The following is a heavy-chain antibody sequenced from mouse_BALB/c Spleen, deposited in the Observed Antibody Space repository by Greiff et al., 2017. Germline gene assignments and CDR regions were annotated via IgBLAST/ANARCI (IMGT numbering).Heavy chain of an antibody. V-gene: IGHV3-8*02. CDR1: GDSITSGY. CDR3: ARQYGYDGWFAY. CDR2: ISYSGST. D-gene: IGHD2-2*01. J-gene: IGHJ3*01. Sequence: EVKLVESGPSLVKPSQTLSLTCSVTGDSITSGYWNWIRKFPGNKLEYMGYISYSGSTYYNPSLKSRISITRDTSKNQYYLQLNSVTTEDTATYYCARQYGYDGWFAYWGQGTLVTVSA.